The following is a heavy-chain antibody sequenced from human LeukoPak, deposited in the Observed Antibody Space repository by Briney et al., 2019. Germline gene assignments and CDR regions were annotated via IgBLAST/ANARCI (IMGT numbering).Heavy chain of an antibody. D-gene: IGHD6-13*01. CDR3: AKVKRIPQNVGGSSWLGDYFDY. J-gene: IGHJ4*02. CDR1: GFTFSSYA. CDR2: ISGSGGST. Sequence: PGGSLRLSCAASGFTFSSYAMSWVRQAPGKGLEWVSAISGSGGSTYYADSVKGRFTISRDNSKNTLYLQMNSLRAEDTAVYYCAKVKRIPQNVGGSSWLGDYFDYWGQGTLVTVSS. V-gene: IGHV3-23*01.